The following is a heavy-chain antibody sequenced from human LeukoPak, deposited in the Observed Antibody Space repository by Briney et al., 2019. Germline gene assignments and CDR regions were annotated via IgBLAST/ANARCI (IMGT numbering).Heavy chain of an antibody. CDR1: GDSFSSNSVT. V-gene: IGHV6-1*01. CDR2: TYYRSTWYN. J-gene: IGHJ5*02. D-gene: IGHD2-2*01. Sequence: SQTLSPTCAISGDSFSSNSVTWNWIRQSPSRGLEWLGRTYYRSTWYNDYAVSVRGRITVNPDTSKNQFSLHLSSVTPEDTAVYYCARRLTQYDCFDPWGQGILVTVSS. CDR3: ARRLTQYDCFDP.